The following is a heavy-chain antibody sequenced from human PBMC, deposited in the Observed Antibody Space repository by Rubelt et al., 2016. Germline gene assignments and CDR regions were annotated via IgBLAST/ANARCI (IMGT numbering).Heavy chain of an antibody. J-gene: IGHJ4*02. V-gene: IGHV3-74*01. CDR2: INSDGSST. D-gene: IGHD1-14*01. Sequence: QAPGKGLVWVSRINSDGSSTSYADSVKGRFTISRDNAKNTLYLQMNSLRAEDTAVYYCAGDGAPYNWNHADYFDYWGQGTLVTVSS. CDR3: AGDGAPYNWNHADYFDY.